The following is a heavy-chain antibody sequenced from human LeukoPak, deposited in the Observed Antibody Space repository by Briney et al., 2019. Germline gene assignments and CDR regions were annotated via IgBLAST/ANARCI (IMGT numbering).Heavy chain of an antibody. J-gene: IGHJ4*02. CDR2: ISSSSSYI. CDR1: GFTFSSYS. Sequence: GGSLRLSCAASGFTFSSYSMNWVRQAPGKGLEWVSSISSSSSYIYYADSVKGRFTISRDNAKNSLYLQMNSLRAEDTAVYYCARDLGYCSSTSCREDGDYWGQGTLVTVSS. D-gene: IGHD2-2*01. CDR3: ARDLGYCSSTSCREDGDY. V-gene: IGHV3-21*04.